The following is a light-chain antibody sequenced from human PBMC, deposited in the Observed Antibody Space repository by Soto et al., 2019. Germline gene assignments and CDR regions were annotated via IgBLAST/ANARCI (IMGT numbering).Light chain of an antibody. CDR2: AAS. CDR3: QQASTYPLT. J-gene: IGKJ4*01. CDR1: QNIFSW. Sequence: DIQMTQNPSSVSASVGDSVTITCRASQNIFSWLAWYQHKPGKAPNLLISAASTLQSGVPSRFSGSGSGTDFTLTISSLQPEDVATYYCQQASTYPLTFGGGTKVDIK. V-gene: IGKV1-12*01.